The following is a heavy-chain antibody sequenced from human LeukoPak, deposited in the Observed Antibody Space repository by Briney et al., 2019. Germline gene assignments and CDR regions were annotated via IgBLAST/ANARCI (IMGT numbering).Heavy chain of an antibody. V-gene: IGHV3-11*01. Sequence: PGGSLRLSCAASGFTFSDYYMSWIRQAPGKGLEWVSYISSSGSTIYYADSVKGRFTISRDNAKNSLYLQMNSLRAEDTAVYYCASGDYDYVWGSYRQGPIDYWGQGTLVTVSS. CDR1: GFTFSDYY. CDR3: ASGDYDYVWGSYRQGPIDY. D-gene: IGHD3-16*02. J-gene: IGHJ4*02. CDR2: ISSSGSTI.